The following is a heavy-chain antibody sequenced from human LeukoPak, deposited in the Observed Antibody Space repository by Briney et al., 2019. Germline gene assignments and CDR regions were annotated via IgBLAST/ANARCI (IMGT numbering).Heavy chain of an antibody. CDR2: MNPNSANQ. CDR3: ARGGTRYCASTSCSDYYYYGVDV. CDR1: GYTFSHYD. V-gene: IGHV1-8*01. D-gene: IGHD2-2*01. Sequence: ASVKVSCKASGYTFSHYDINWVRQADAQGLAWMGWMNPNSANQGYAQKFQGRVTMTTNTSINTAYMELSSLRSEDTALYYCARGGTRYCASTSCSDYYYYGVDVWGQGTTVTVSS. J-gene: IGHJ6*02.